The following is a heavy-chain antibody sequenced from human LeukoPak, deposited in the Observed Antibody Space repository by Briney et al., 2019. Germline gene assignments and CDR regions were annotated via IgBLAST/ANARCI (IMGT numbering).Heavy chain of an antibody. V-gene: IGHV3-48*04. CDR2: ISSSGSVI. J-gene: IGHJ5*02. CDR1: GFTFSSYG. CDR3: ARGQYYGSS. Sequence: GGSLRLSCAASGFTFSSYGMHWVRQAPGKGLEWISYISSSGSVIYYADSVKGRFTISRDNAQNSLYLQMNSLRAEDTAVYYCARGQYYGSSWGQGTLVTVSS. D-gene: IGHD1-26*01.